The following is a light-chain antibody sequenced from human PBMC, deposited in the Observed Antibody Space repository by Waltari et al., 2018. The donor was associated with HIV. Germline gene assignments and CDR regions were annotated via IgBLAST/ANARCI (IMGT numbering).Light chain of an antibody. V-gene: IGLV7-46*01. J-gene: IGLJ2*01. CDR3: LLSYSGARPHVV. CDR1: PEAVTSGHY. Sequence: QAVVTQEPSLPVSPGGTVTITCGSTPEAVTSGHYPYWFQQKPGQAPRTLIYDTNNKHSWTPARFSGSLLGGRAALTLSGAQPEDEAEYYCLLSYSGARPHVVFGGGTKLTVL. CDR2: DTN.